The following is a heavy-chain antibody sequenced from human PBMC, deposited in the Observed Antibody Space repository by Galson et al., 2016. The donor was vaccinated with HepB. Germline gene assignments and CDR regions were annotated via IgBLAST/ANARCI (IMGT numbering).Heavy chain of an antibody. Sequence: SLRLSCAGSGFTFRTYWMSWVRQAPGKGLEWVANMNPDGSQENYVDSVKGRFTISRDNAKNSLYLQMNTLRAEDTALYYCVPEPQEAGSYSGYWGQGTLVTVSS. CDR2: MNPDGSQE. J-gene: IGHJ4*02. V-gene: IGHV3-7*01. CDR1: GFTFRTYW. D-gene: IGHD2-21*01. CDR3: VPEPQEAGSYSGY.